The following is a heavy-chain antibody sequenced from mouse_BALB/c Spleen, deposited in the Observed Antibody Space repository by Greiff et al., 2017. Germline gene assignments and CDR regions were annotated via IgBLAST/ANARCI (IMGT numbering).Heavy chain of an antibody. D-gene: IGHD2-2*01. CDR3: ARGGYLNWYFDV. CDR1: GFTFSSFG. CDR2: ISSGSSTI. V-gene: IGHV5-17*02. Sequence: EVQLVESGGGLVQPGGSRKLSCAASGFTFSSFGMHWVRQAPEKGLEWVAYISSGSSTIYYADTVKGRFTISRDNPKNTLFLQMTSLRSEDTAMYYCARGGYLNWYFDVWGAGTTVTVSS. J-gene: IGHJ1*01.